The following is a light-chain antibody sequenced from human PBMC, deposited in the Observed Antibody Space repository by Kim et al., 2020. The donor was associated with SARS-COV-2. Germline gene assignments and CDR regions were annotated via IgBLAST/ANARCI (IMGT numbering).Light chain of an antibody. V-gene: IGLV4-69*01. CDR1: RGHSSYA. CDR3: QTWGTGIWV. CDR2: LNSGGSH. Sequence: ASVKLTCTLSRGHSSYAIEWHQQQPEKGPRYLMRLNSGGSHSKGDGIPDRFSGSSAGAERYLSISSLQSEDEADYYCQTWGTGIWVFGGGTQLTVL. J-gene: IGLJ3*02.